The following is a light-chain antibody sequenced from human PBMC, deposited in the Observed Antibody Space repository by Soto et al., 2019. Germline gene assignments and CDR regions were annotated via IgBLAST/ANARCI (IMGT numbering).Light chain of an antibody. V-gene: IGKV3-15*01. CDR1: RNIGSN. J-gene: IGKJ4*01. CDR2: DVS. Sequence: EIVMTQSPATLSVSPGERATISCRASRNIGSNLAWYQLTPGQAPRLLMYDVSTTATDIPTRFSGTGSGTVFTLTISSLQSDDFAVYYCQQYYNWLSFGGGTNIEIK. CDR3: QQYYNWLS.